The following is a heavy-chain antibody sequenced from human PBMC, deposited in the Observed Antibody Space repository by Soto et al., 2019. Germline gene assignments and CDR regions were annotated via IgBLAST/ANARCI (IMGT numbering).Heavy chain of an antibody. CDR1: GFNFADYA. Sequence: GGSLRLSCTASGFNFADYAVHWVRQVPGKGLEWVSFIRAKAHGGTTDYAASVKGRFTISRDDSKSIAYPQMNSLKTEDTALYYCTRAYSSSPLDYWGQGARVTVSS. J-gene: IGHJ4*02. CDR3: TRAYSSSPLDY. CDR2: IRAKAHGGTT. V-gene: IGHV3-49*04. D-gene: IGHD6-13*01.